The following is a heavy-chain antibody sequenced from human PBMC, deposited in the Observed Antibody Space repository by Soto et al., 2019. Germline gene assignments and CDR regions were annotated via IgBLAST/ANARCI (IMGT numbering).Heavy chain of an antibody. Sequence: SETLSLTCAVSGVSISSGNWWTWVRQTPQRGLGYIGEIFHDGTANYYPSFERRVAISVDTSKNQFSLKLTSVTAADTAIYFCARIVYDTSLNYMYFDFWGQGALVTVSS. CDR3: ARIVYDTSLNYMYFDF. V-gene: IGHV4-4*02. J-gene: IGHJ4*02. CDR2: IFHDGTA. D-gene: IGHD2-8*01. CDR1: GVSISSGNW.